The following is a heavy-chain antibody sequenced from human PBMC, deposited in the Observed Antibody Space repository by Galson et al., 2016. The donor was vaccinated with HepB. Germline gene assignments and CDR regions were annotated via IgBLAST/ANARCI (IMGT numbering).Heavy chain of an antibody. Sequence: SLRLSCAASGFSFRYFGMHWVRQAPGKGPEWVAIIWYDGSDQAYADSVKGRFTISRDNYANTLYLQMNSLRAEDTAVYYCARDQGTKWEKGNNWFDPWGQGTLVTVS. CDR1: GFSFRYFG. D-gene: IGHD1-26*01. CDR2: IWYDGSDQ. J-gene: IGHJ5*02. V-gene: IGHV3-33*01. CDR3: ARDQGTKWEKGNNWFDP.